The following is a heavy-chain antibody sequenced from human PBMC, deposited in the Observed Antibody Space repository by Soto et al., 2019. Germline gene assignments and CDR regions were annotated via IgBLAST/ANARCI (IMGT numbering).Heavy chain of an antibody. CDR3: ARIRSSSGKVYYYYYYGMDV. V-gene: IGHV2-70*01. CDR1: GFSLSTSGMC. D-gene: IGHD6-6*01. J-gene: IGHJ6*02. Sequence: SGPTLVNPTQTLTLTCTFSGFSLSTSGMCVCWIRQPPGKALEWLALIDWDDDKYYSTSLKTRLTISKDTSKNQVVLTMTNMDPVDTATYYCARIRSSSGKVYYYYYYGMDVWGQGTTVTVSS. CDR2: IDWDDDK.